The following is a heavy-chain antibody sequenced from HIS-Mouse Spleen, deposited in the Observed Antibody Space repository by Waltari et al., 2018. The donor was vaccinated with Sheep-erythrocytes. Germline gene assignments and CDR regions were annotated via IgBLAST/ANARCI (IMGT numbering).Heavy chain of an antibody. CDR3: AKATVAYYFDY. V-gene: IGHV3-30*18. J-gene: IGHJ4*02. CDR2: LSYDGSNK. D-gene: IGHD4-4*01. Sequence: QVQLVESGGGVVQPGRSLRRSCAACGFTFSSYGMNWVRQVPGKGLEWFAVLSYDGSNKYYADSLKGRFTISRDNSKNTLYLQMNSLRAEDTAVYYCAKATVAYYFDYWGQGTLVTVSS. CDR1: GFTFSSYG.